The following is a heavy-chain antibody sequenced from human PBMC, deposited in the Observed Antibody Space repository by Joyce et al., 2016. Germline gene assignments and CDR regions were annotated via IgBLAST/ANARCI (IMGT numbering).Heavy chain of an antibody. CDR2: ITGNSDNR. D-gene: IGHD3-22*01. V-gene: IGHV3-9*01. J-gene: IGHJ4*02. CDR3: AKDPFFYYDNSGYFDS. CDR1: GFTFDDYA. Sequence: EVQLVESGGGLVQPGRSLRLSCAAAGFTFDDYAMHWVRQAPGKGQEWVSGITGNSDNRAYEDSVKGRFNISRDNAKNSLDLQMNNLRREDTALYFCAKDPFFYYDNSGYFDSWGQGTLVTVSS.